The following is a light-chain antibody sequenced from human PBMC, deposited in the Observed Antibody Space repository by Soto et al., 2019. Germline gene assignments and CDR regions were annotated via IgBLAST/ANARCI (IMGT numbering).Light chain of an antibody. J-gene: IGKJ1*01. CDR3: QQTYSTWT. V-gene: IGKV1-39*01. CDR1: QSISRY. Sequence: QLTRSPSALSAAVGDRVTITCRASQSISRYLNWYQQKPGKAPKLLIYTTSSLQSGVPSRFSASGSGTDFTLTISSLHPEDFATYYCQQTYSTWTFGQGTNVDI. CDR2: TTS.